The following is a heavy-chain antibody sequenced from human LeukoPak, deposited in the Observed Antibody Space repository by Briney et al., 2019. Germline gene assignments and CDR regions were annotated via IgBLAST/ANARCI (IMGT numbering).Heavy chain of an antibody. CDR1: GFTFSSYA. V-gene: IGHV3-23*01. Sequence: GGSLRLSCAASGFTFSSYAMSWVRQAPGKGLEWVSAISGSGGSTYYADSVKGRFTISRDNSKNTLYLQMNSLRAEDTAVYYCAKAVRRYCSGGSCYYYVDYWGQGTLVTVSS. D-gene: IGHD2-15*01. J-gene: IGHJ4*02. CDR2: ISGSGGST. CDR3: AKAVRRYCSGGSCYYYVDY.